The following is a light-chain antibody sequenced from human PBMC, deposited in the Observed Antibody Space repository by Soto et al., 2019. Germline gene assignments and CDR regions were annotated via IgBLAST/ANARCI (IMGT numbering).Light chain of an antibody. Sequence: EIVMTQSPATLSVSPGERVTLSCRASQDIRSSLAWYQQKPGQAPRLLIYGASIRATGVPATFSGSGSGTEFTLSISSLQPEHLGVYYCQQDSSWPLTFGGGTKVEIK. CDR2: GAS. CDR1: QDIRSS. V-gene: IGKV3-15*01. CDR3: QQDSSWPLT. J-gene: IGKJ4*01.